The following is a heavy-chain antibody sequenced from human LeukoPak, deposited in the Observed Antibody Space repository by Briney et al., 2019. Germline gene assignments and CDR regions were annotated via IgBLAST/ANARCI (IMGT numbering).Heavy chain of an antibody. CDR2: IYYSGST. V-gene: IGHV4-59*11. CDR3: ARVRVEYDILTGYSPTTIDY. CDR1: GGSLSSHH. Sequence: PSETLSLPRTVSGGSLSSHHWSWIRQPPGKGLEWIGYIYYSGSTNYNPSLKSRVTISVDTSKNQFSLKLSSVTAADTAVYYCARVRVEYDILTGYSPTTIDYWGQGTLVTVSS. J-gene: IGHJ4*02. D-gene: IGHD3-9*01.